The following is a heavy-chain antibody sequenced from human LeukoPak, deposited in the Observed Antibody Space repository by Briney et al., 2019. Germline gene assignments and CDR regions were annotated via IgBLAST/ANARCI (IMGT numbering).Heavy chain of an antibody. J-gene: IGHJ6*02. D-gene: IGHD1-26*01. CDR2: ISYDGSNK. CDR1: GFTFSSYG. V-gene: IGHV3-30*18. Sequence: GGSLRLSCAASGFTFSSYGMHWVRQAPGKGLEWVAVISYDGSNKYYADSVKGRFTISRDNSKNTLYLQMNSLRAEDTAVYYCGNILGGWELSSLYYGMDVWGQGTTVTVSS. CDR3: GNILGGWELSSLYYGMDV.